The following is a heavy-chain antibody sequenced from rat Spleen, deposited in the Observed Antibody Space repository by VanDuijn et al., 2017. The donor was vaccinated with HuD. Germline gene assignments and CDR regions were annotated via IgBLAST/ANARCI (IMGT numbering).Heavy chain of an antibody. CDR1: GVTFSNYG. J-gene: IGHJ2*01. CDR3: TRVGRYRFDD. D-gene: IGHD2-1*01. CDR2: IGPRGIAT. V-gene: IGHV5-19*01. Sequence: EVQLVESGGGLVQPGRSLKLSCAASGVTFSNYGMHWLRQAPTKGLDWVASIGPRGIATYYRDSVKGRFTVSRDNAKSTLYLQMDSLRSEDTATYYCTRVGRYRFDDWGQGVMVTVSS.